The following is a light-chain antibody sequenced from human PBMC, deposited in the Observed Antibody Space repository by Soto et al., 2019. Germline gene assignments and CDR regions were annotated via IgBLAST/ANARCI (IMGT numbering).Light chain of an antibody. CDR2: EVT. V-gene: IGLV2-23*02. CDR3: CSYAGSSLYV. Sequence: QSVLTQPASVSGSPGQSITISCSGSTSDVSNGFDSVSWYQQHPGKAPKLIIYEVTNRPSGVSSRFSGSRSGNTASLTISGLQAEDEADYYCCSYAGSSLYVFGTGTKLTVL. CDR1: TSDVSNGFDS. J-gene: IGLJ1*01.